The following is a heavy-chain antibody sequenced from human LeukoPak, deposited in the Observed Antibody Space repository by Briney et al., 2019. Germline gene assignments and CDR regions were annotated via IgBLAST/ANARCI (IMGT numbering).Heavy chain of an antibody. CDR3: AGEYYDFWSGYFMRGFDP. Sequence: SETLSLTCAVYGGSFSGYYWSWIRQPPGKGLEWIGEINHSGSTNYNPSLKSRVTISVDTSKNQFSLKLSSVTAADTAVYYCAGEYYDFWSGYFMRGFDPWGQGTLVTVSS. D-gene: IGHD3-3*01. CDR2: INHSGST. J-gene: IGHJ5*02. V-gene: IGHV4-34*01. CDR1: GGSFSGYY.